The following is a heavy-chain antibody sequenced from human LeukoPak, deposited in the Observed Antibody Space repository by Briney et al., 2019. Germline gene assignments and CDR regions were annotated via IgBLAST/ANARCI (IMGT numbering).Heavy chain of an antibody. J-gene: IGHJ4*02. D-gene: IGHD6-13*01. Sequence: PGGSLRLSCAASGFTFSSYAMHWVRQAPGKGLEWVAVISYDGSNKYYADSVKGRFTISRDNSKNTLYLQMNSLRAEDTAVYYCARAQQLVRGLGNFDYWGQGTLVTVSS. CDR2: ISYDGSNK. CDR3: ARAQQLVRGLGNFDY. V-gene: IGHV3-30-3*01. CDR1: GFTFSSYA.